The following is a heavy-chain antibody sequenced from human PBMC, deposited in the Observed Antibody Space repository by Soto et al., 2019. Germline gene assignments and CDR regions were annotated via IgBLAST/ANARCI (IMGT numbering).Heavy chain of an antibody. V-gene: IGHV3-11*01. CDR3: AISHSSSSGWGLFDY. D-gene: IGHD6-6*01. J-gene: IGHJ4*02. CDR1: GFTFSDYY. Sequence: PGGSLRLSCAASGFTFSDYYMSWIRQAPGKGLEWVSYISSSGSTIYYADSVKGRFTISRDNAKNSLYLQMNSLRAEDTAVYYCAISHSSSSGWGLFDYWGQGTLVTVSS. CDR2: ISSSGSTI.